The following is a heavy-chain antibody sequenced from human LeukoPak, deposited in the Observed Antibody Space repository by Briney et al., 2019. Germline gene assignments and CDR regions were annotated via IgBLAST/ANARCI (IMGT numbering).Heavy chain of an antibody. V-gene: IGHV1-8*01. CDR2: MNPNSGNT. D-gene: IGHD1/OR15-1a*01. CDR3: ARGRGEQGSNDY. Sequence: ASVKVSCKASGYTFTSYDINWVRQATGQGLEWMGWMNPNSGNTGYAQKFQGRVTMTRNTSISTAYMELSSLRSEDTAVYYCARGRGEQGSNDYWGQGTLVTVSS. J-gene: IGHJ4*02. CDR1: GYTFTSYD.